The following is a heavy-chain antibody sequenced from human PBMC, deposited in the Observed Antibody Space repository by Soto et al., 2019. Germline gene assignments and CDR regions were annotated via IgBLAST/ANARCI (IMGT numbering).Heavy chain of an antibody. V-gene: IGHV1-8*02. CDR1: GYDFTAYD. CDR3: GRGPSPRAPAGGPPYYYDMDV. D-gene: IGHD6-13*01. Sequence: ASVKVSCKASGYDFTAYDINWVRQASGQGLEWMGWMNPINGATGSARRFQGRVSMTRNTATGTAYLELTSLRSDDSAVYYCGRGPSPRAPAGGPPYYYDMDVWGQGTTVTVSS. J-gene: IGHJ6*02. CDR2: MNPINGAT.